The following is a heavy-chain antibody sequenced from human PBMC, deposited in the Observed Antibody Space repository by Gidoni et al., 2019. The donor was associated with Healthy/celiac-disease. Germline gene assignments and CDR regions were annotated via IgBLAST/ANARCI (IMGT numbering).Heavy chain of an antibody. Sequence: QVQLVQSGAEVKKPGSSVKVSCKASGGTFSSYAISWVRQAPGQGLEWMGGIIPICGTANYAQKFQGRVTITADKSTSTAYMELSSLRSEDTAVYYCARGRGSTVTTDYYYYYMDVWGKGTTVTVSS. CDR2: IIPICGTA. J-gene: IGHJ6*03. CDR3: ARGRGSTVTTDYYYYYMDV. V-gene: IGHV1-69*06. CDR1: GGTFSSYA. D-gene: IGHD4-4*01.